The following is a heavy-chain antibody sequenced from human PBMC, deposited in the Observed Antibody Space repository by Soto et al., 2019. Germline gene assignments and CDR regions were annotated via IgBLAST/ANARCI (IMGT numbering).Heavy chain of an antibody. CDR1: GDSVSSNSAA. D-gene: IGHD1-1*01. CDR2: TYYRSKWYN. CDR3: ARERIFPFNDDAFDI. V-gene: IGHV6-1*01. Sequence: SQNLSPTCAISGDSVSSNSAAWNWIRQSPSRGLEWLGRTYYRSKWYNDYAVSVKGRITINPDTSKNQFSLQLNSVTPEDTAVYYCARERIFPFNDDAFDIWGQGTMVTVSS. J-gene: IGHJ3*02.